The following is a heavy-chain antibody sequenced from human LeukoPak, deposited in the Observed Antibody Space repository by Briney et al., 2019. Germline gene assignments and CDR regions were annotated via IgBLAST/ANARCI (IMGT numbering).Heavy chain of an antibody. CDR2: INPNSGGT. D-gene: IGHD1-26*01. V-gene: IGHV1-2*02. Sequence: ASVKVSCKASGYTLTGYYMHWVRQAPGQGLEWMGWINPNSGGTNYAQKFQGRVTMTRDTSISTAYMELSRLRSDDTAVYYCARDGGSYDEYFQHWGQGTLVTVSS. CDR1: GYTLTGYY. J-gene: IGHJ1*01. CDR3: ARDGGSYDEYFQH.